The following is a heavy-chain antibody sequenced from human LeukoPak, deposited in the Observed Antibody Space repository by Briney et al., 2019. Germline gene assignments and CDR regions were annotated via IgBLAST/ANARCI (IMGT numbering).Heavy chain of an antibody. V-gene: IGHV4-61*02. CDR3: AREEWLGTTIDY. D-gene: IGHD3-3*01. CDR1: GGSISSGSYY. CDR2: IYTSGST. J-gene: IGHJ4*02. Sequence: PSGTLSLTCTVSGGSISSGSYYWSWIRQPAGKGLEWIGRIYTSGSTNYNPSLKSRVTISVDTSKNQFSLKLSSVTAADTAVYYCAREEWLGTTIDYWGQGTLVTVSS.